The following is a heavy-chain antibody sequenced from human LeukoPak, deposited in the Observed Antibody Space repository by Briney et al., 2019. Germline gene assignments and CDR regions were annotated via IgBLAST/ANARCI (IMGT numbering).Heavy chain of an antibody. D-gene: IGHD2-2*01. J-gene: IGHJ6*03. V-gene: IGHV3-20*04. Sequence: GGSLRLSCAASGFTFDDYGMSWVRQAPGKGLERVSGINWNGGSTGYADSVKGRFTISRDNAKNSLYLQMNSLRAEDTALYYCARGKYQLLSGYYYYMDVWGKGTTVTVSS. CDR3: ARGKYQLLSGYYYYMDV. CDR2: INWNGGST. CDR1: GFTFDDYG.